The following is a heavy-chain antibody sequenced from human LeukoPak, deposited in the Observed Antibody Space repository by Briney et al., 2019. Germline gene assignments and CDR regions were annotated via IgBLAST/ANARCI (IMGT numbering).Heavy chain of an antibody. CDR1: GGSFSGYY. CDR3: ARVPTVTRFDP. D-gene: IGHD4-17*01. CDR2: INHSGYT. J-gene: IGHJ5*02. V-gene: IGHV4-34*01. Sequence: SETLSLTCAVYGGSFSGYYWSWIRQPPGKGLEWIGEINHSGYTNYNPSLKSRVTTSVDTSKNQFSLKLSSVTAADTAVYYCARVPTVTRFDPWGQETLVTVSS.